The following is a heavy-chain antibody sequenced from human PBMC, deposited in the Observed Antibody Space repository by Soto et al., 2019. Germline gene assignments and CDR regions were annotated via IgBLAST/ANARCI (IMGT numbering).Heavy chain of an antibody. J-gene: IGHJ3*02. Sequence: QVQLVAAGGDVVQPGRSLRLSCAASGFTFSSYAMHWVRQAPGKELGWVALVSYDGRNKYYGDSVKVRFAISRDNSKNALYLQMNILRPEDTGVYYCACLAATDTDAFYIWGPGTMVTVSS. D-gene: IGHD6-13*01. CDR3: ACLAATDTDAFYI. CDR2: VSYDGRNK. CDR1: GFTFSSYA. V-gene: IGHV3-30*03.